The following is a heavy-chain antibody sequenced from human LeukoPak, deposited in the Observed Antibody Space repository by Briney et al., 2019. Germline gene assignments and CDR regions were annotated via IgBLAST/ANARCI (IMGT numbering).Heavy chain of an antibody. D-gene: IGHD3-10*01. V-gene: IGHV1-8*03. J-gene: IGHJ6*03. CDR3: ARAYYGSGPSDYYMDV. CDR1: GYTFTSYD. CDR2: MNPNSGNT. Sequence: ASVKVSCKASGYTFTSYDINWVRQATGQGLEWMGWMNPNSGNTGYAQRFQGRVTITRNTSISTAYMELSSLRSEDTAVYYCARAYYGSGPSDYYMDVWGKGTTVTVSS.